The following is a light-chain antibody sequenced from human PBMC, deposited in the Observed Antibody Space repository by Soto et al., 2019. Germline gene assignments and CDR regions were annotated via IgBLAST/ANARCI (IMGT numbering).Light chain of an antibody. CDR3: SSYTSSSTPYV. J-gene: IGLJ1*01. CDR1: SSDVGGYNY. Sequence: QSAPTQPASVSGSPGQSITISCSVTSSDVGGYNYVSWYQQHPGKAPKLMIYEVSNRPSGVSNRFSGSKSGNTASLTISGLQAEDEADYYCSSYTSSSTPYVFGTGTKLTVL. CDR2: EVS. V-gene: IGLV2-14*01.